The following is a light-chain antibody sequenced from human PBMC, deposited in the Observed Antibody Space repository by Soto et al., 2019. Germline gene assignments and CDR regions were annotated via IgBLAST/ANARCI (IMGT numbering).Light chain of an antibody. V-gene: IGKV3-20*01. CDR1: QSINNKF. J-gene: IGKJ2*01. CDR2: DAS. Sequence: EIVFTQSPGTLSLSPGQRATLSCRASQSINNKFLAWYQQKLGQAPRLPIYDASSRATGIPDRFSGSGSGTDFTLTISRLEPEDFAVYYCQQYGDSPRYTLGQGTKLEIK. CDR3: QQYGDSPRYT.